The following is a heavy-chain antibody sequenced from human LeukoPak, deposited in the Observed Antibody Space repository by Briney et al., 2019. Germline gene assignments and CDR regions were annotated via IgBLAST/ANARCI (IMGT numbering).Heavy chain of an antibody. CDR2: ISGSGGST. CDR1: GFTFSSYA. J-gene: IGHJ3*02. CDR3: AKGLGIYKSCDGFDI. V-gene: IGHV3-23*01. D-gene: IGHD5-12*01. Sequence: GGSLRLSCAASGFTFSSYAMSWVRQAPGKGLEWVSTISGSGGSTYYADSVKGRFTTSRDNSKNTLYLQMNSLRAEDTAVYYCAKGLGIYKSCDGFDIWGQGAMVTVSS.